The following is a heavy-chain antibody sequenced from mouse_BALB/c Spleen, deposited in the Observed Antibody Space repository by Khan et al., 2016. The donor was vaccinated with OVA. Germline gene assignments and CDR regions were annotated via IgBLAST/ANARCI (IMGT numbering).Heavy chain of an antibody. V-gene: IGHV2-6-4*01. CDR3: ARAYYRYDCYYAMDY. J-gene: IGHJ4*01. Sequence: VELVESGPGLVTPSQSLSITCTVSGFSLSRYNIHWVRQPPGKGLEWLGMIWGGGGTDYNSTLKIRLSIIKDNYKSHVFLKMNSLQTDDTAMYFCARAYYRYDCYYAMDYWGQGTLVTVSS. D-gene: IGHD2-14*01. CDR2: IWGGGGT. CDR1: GFSLSRYN.